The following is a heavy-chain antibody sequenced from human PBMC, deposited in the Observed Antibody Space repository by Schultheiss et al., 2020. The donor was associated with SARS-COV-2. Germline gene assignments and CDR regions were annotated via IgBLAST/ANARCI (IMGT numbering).Heavy chain of an antibody. CDR1: GDTFTSYY. CDR3: ARVESSGYPFDP. J-gene: IGHJ5*02. Sequence: KVSCKASGDTFTSYYMHWVRQAPGQGLEWMGIINLSGGSTTYAQKFQGRVTMTRDTSTSTVYMELSSLRSEDTAVYYCARVESSGYPFDPWGQGTLVTVSS. D-gene: IGHD3-3*01. CDR2: INLSGGST. V-gene: IGHV1-46*01.